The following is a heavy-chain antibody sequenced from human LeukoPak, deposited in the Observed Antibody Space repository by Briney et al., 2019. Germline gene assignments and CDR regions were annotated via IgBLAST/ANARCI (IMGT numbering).Heavy chain of an antibody. J-gene: IGHJ4*02. CDR2: ISAYNGNT. CDR1: GYTFTSYG. V-gene: IGHV1-18*04. D-gene: IGHD6-19*01. CDR3: AWRLAVAGILDY. Sequence: ASVKVSCKASGYTFTSYGISWVRQAPGQGLEWMGWISAYNGNTNYAQKLQGRVTMTTDTSTSTAYMELRSLRSDDTVVYYCAWRLAVAGILDYWGQGTLVTVSS.